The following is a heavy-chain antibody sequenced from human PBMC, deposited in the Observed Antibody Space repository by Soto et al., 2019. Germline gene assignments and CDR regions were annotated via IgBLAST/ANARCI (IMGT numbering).Heavy chain of an antibody. CDR1: GFTFSSYC. V-gene: IGHV3-33*01. Sequence: GGSLRLSCAASGFTFSSYCMHWVRQAPGKGLEWVAVIWYDGSNKYYADSVKGRFTISRDNSKNTLYLQMNSLRAEDTAVYYCARMMGWLQFYFDYSGQGTLVTLSS. CDR3: ARMMGWLQFYFDY. J-gene: IGHJ4*02. D-gene: IGHD5-12*01. CDR2: IWYDGSNK.